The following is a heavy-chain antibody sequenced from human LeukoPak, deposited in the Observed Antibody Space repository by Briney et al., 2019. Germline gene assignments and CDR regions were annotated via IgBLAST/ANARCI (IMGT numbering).Heavy chain of an antibody. D-gene: IGHD6-13*01. J-gene: IGHJ4*02. CDR3: ARSGRGIAAGPDC. V-gene: IGHV3-13*01. Sequence: PGGSLRLSCAASGFTFSSYDMHWVRQATGKGLEWVSVIGTAGDTYYPGSVKGRFTISRENAKNSLYLQMNSLRAGDTAVYYCARSGRGIAAGPDCWGQGTLVTVSP. CDR2: IGTAGDT. CDR1: GFTFSSYD.